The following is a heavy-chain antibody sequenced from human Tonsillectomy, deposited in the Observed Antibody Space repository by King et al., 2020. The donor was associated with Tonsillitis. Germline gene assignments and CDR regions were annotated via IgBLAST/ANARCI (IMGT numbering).Heavy chain of an antibody. J-gene: IGHJ4*02. CDR3: ARHGSAYSVDY. V-gene: IGHV3-23*03. CDR2: IHANTGIT. Sequence: VQLVESGGGLVQPGGSLRLSCEASGFTFSSYGMSWVRQAPGKGLEWVSLIHANTGITSYADSVRGRFTISRATSKNTLDLQMNSLRADDTAVYYCARHGSAYSVDYWGQGTLVTVSS. D-gene: IGHD2-21*01. CDR1: GFTFSSYG.